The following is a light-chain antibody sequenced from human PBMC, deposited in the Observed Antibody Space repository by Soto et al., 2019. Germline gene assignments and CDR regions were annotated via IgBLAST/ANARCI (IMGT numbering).Light chain of an antibody. CDR3: HQYGSSPAT. Sequence: EIALTQSPGTLSLSPGERATLSCRASQSVSSNYLAWYQLKPGQAPRLLMYGASSRATGIPDRISGRGSGTGFTLTISRLEPEDFAVYYCHQYGSSPATFGQGTEVEIK. CDR1: QSVSSNY. CDR2: GAS. V-gene: IGKV3-20*01. J-gene: IGKJ1*01.